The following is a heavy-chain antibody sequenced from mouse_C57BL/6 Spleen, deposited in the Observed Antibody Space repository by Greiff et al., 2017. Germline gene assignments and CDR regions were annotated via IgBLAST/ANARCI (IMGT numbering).Heavy chain of an antibody. D-gene: IGHD1-1*01. CDR1: GYSFTDYN. V-gene: IGHV1-39*01. Sequence: EVQLQQSGPELVKPGASVKISCKASGYSFTDYNMNWVKQSNGKSLEWIGVINPNYDTTSYNQKFKGKATLTVDQSSSTAYMQLNSLTSEDSAVYYCARSITTVVERGWYFDVWGTGTTVTVSS. CDR3: ARSITTVVERGWYFDV. CDR2: INPNYDTT. J-gene: IGHJ1*03.